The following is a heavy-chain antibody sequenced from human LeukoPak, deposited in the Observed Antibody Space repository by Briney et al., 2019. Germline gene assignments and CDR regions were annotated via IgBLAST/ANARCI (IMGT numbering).Heavy chain of an antibody. Sequence: PSETLSLTCTVSGGSISIYYWSWIRQPPGKGLEWIGYIYYSGSTNYNPSLKSRVTISVDTSKNQFSLKLSSVTAADTAVYYCAGEDDSYDYWGQGTLVTVSS. D-gene: IGHD5-18*01. CDR1: GGSISIYY. CDR3: AGEDDSYDY. V-gene: IGHV4-59*08. CDR2: IYYSGST. J-gene: IGHJ4*02.